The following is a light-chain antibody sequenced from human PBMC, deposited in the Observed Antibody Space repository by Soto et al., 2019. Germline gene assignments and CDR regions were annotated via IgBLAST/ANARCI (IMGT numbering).Light chain of an antibody. CDR2: DAS. CDR1: QSVSTY. CDR3: KQRNNWPIN. J-gene: IGKJ5*01. V-gene: IGKV3-11*01. Sequence: EIVLTQSPATLSLSPGERATLSCRASQSVSTYLAWYQKKPGQAPRLLIYDASNRATGIPDRFSGSRSGTDFTLTISSLEPEDFAVYYCKQRNNWPINFGKGPRLEVK.